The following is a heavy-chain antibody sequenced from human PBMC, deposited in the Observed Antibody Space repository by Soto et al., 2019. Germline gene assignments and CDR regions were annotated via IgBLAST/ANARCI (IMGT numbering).Heavy chain of an antibody. Sequence: ASVKVSCKASGYTFTGYYMHWVRQAPGQGLEWMGWINPNSGGTNYAQKFQGWVTMTRDTSISTAYMELSRLRSDDTAVYYCARDPSSCSSSSCSNYYNYGMDVWGQVTTVTAP. CDR3: ARDPSSCSSSSCSNYYNYGMDV. J-gene: IGHJ6*02. CDR1: GYTFTGYY. CDR2: INPNSGGT. D-gene: IGHD2-2*01. V-gene: IGHV1-2*04.